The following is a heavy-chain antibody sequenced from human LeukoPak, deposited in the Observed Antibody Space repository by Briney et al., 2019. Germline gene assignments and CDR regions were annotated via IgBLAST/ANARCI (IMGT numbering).Heavy chain of an antibody. J-gene: IGHJ4*02. D-gene: IGHD3-3*01. CDR3: ARAAYDFWSGYSRGLDY. Sequence: GASVKVSCKASGYTFTSYGISWVRQAPGQGLEWMGWISAYNGNTNYAQKLQGRVTMTTDTSTSTAYMELRSLRSDDTAVYYCARAAYDFWSGYSRGLDYWGQGTLVTVSS. CDR2: ISAYNGNT. CDR1: GYTFTSYG. V-gene: IGHV1-18*01.